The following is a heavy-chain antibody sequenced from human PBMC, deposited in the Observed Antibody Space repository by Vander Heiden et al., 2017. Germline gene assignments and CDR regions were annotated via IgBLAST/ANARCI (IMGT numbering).Heavy chain of an antibody. D-gene: IGHD3-22*01. CDR1: GYSFTRYW. CDR3: ARQETYYYDSSGYTLDY. V-gene: IGHV5-51*01. Sequence: EVQLVQSGAEVKKPGESLKISCKGSGYSFTRYWIGWVRQMPGKGLEWMGIIYPGDSDTRYSPSFQGQVTISADKSISTAYLQWGSLKASDTAMYYCARQETYYYDSSGYTLDYWGQGTLVTVSS. CDR2: IYPGDSDT. J-gene: IGHJ4*02.